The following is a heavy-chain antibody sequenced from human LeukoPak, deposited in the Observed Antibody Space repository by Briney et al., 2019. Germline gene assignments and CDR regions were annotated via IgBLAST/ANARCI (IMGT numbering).Heavy chain of an antibody. CDR2: IRYDGSNK. CDR1: GFTFSSYV. V-gene: IGHV3-30*02. J-gene: IGHJ4*02. Sequence: GGSLRLSCAASGFTFSSYVMHWVRQAPGKGLEWVAFIRYDGSNKYYADSVKGRFTISRDNSKNTLYLQMNSLRAEDTAVYYCAKEAELWLPACYFDYWGQGTLVTVSS. D-gene: IGHD5-18*01. CDR3: AKEAELWLPACYFDY.